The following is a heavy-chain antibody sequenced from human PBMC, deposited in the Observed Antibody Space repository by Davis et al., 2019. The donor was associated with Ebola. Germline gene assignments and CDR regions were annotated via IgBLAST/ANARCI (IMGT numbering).Heavy chain of an antibody. V-gene: IGHV5-51*01. CDR2: IYPGDSDI. CDR1: GYSFTTYW. J-gene: IGHJ4*02. D-gene: IGHD1-26*01. Sequence: GESLKISCKGSGYSFTTYWIAWVRQTPAKGLEWMGIIYPGDSDIRYSPSFQGQVTISADKSISTAFLQWSSLQASDTGMYYCAISYALHWEPWDFWGQGTLVTVSS. CDR3: AISYALHWEPWDF.